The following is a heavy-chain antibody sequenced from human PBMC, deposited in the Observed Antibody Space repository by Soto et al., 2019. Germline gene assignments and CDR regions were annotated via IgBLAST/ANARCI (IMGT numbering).Heavy chain of an antibody. D-gene: IGHD3-3*01. CDR3: AKEGAPNYDFWSPYSSPSRYGMDV. V-gene: IGHV3-23*01. J-gene: IGHJ6*02. CDR1: GFTFYSYA. Sequence: LRLSCAASGFTFYSYAMSWVRQAPGKGLEWVSGVSGSGAYTSYADAVKGRVTISRDNSKNTLYLQMNSLRAEDTAVYYCAKEGAPNYDFWSPYSSPSRYGMDVWGLGTTVTVSS. CDR2: VSGSGAYT.